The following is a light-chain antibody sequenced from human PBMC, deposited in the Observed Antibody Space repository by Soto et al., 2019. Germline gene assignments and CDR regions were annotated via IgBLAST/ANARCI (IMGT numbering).Light chain of an antibody. CDR1: QSVSNNY. V-gene: IGKV3D-20*02. Sequence: EIVLTQSPGTLSLSPGERATLSCRASQSVSNNYLAWYQQKPGQAPRLLMYGASSRATGIPDRFSGSGSGTDFTLTISSLEPEDFAVYYCQQRSNWPPITFGQGTRLEIK. CDR3: QQRSNWPPIT. CDR2: GAS. J-gene: IGKJ5*01.